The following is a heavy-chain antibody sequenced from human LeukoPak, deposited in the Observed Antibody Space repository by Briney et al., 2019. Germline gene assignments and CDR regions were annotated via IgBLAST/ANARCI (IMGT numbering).Heavy chain of an antibody. J-gene: IGHJ6*03. CDR2: INHSGST. CDR3: ARHRWARGVNYYYYYYMDV. CDR1: GESFSGYY. D-gene: IGHD3-10*01. Sequence: PSETLSLTCAVFGESFSGYYWSWIRQPPGKGLEWIGEINHSGSTNYNPSLKSRVTISVDTSKNQFSLKLSSVTAADTAVYYCARHRWARGVNYYYYYYMDVWGKGTTVTISS. V-gene: IGHV4-34*01.